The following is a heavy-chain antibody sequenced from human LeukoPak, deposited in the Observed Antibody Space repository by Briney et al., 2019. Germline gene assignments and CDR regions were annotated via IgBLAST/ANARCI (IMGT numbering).Heavy chain of an antibody. J-gene: IGHJ4*02. Sequence: GGSLGLSCAASGFTVNSNYMSWVRQAPGKGLEWVSVFYSGGSTYYADSVKGRFTISRDNSKNTLYLQMNSLRAEDTAVYYCARQRDRYYFDYWGQGTLVTVSS. V-gene: IGHV3-66*02. CDR3: ARQRDRYYFDY. CDR2: FYSGGST. D-gene: IGHD1-14*01. CDR1: GFTVNSNY.